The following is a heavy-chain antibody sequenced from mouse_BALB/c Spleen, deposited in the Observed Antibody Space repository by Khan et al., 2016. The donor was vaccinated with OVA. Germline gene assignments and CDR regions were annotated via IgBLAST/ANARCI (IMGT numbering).Heavy chain of an antibody. CDR3: ARWFAY. V-gene: IGHV3-2*02. CDR2: ITYSGGT. Sequence: EVMLVESGPGLVKPSQSLSLTCTVTGYSITSDYAWNWIRQFPGNKLEWMGYITYSGGTSYHPSLKSRISITRDTSKNQFFLRLNSVTTEDSATYYCARWFAYWCQGTLVTVS. J-gene: IGHJ3*01. CDR1: GYSITSDYA.